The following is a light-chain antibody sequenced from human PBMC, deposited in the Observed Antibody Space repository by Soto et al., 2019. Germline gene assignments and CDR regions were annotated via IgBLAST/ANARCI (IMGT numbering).Light chain of an antibody. CDR3: QVWDSKGV. V-gene: IGLV3-21*04. Sequence: SYELTQPPSVSVAPGKTARITCGGNNIGSKGVHWYQQKPGQAPVLVIYFDRERPSGIPERFTGSNSGNTATLTFSRVEAGEEADYYCQVWDSKGVFGAGTKLTVL. CDR2: FDR. CDR1: NIGSKG. J-gene: IGLJ3*02.